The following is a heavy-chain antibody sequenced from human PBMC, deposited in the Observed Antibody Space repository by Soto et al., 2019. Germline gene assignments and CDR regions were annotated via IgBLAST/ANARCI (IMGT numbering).Heavy chain of an antibody. CDR2: INHSGST. CDR3: ARGPYELFDYGDYYYYMDV. V-gene: IGHV4-34*01. Sequence: PSETLSLTCAVYGGSFSGYYWSWIRQPPGKGLEWIGEINHSGSTNYNPSLKSRVTISVDTSKNQFSLKLSSVTAADTAVYYCARGPYELFDYGDYYYYMDVRGKGTTVTVSS. J-gene: IGHJ6*03. D-gene: IGHD4-17*01. CDR1: GGSFSGYY.